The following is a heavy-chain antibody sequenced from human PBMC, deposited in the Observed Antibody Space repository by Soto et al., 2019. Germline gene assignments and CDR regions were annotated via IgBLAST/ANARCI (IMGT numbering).Heavy chain of an antibody. CDR3: ARHTTSLGYSSSWNYYYYGMDV. Sequence: SETLSLTCAVYGGSFSGYYWSWIRQPPGKGLEWIGEINHSGSTNHNPSLKSRVTISVDTSKNQFSLKASDTAMYYCARHTTSLGYSSSWNYYYYGMDVWGQGTTVTVSS. CDR2: INHSGST. V-gene: IGHV4-34*01. J-gene: IGHJ6*02. CDR1: GGSFSGYY. D-gene: IGHD6-13*01.